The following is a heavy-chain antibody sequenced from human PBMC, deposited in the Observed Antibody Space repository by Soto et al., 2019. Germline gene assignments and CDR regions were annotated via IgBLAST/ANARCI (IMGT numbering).Heavy chain of an antibody. Sequence: QVQLQESGPGLVKPSETLSLTCTVSGGSISSYFWSWIRQPPGKGLEWIGYIYYTGSTNYNPSLKSRVTISVDPSKNQFSLQLSSVTAADLAVYYCANFSWYFELWGRGTLVTVSS. CDR3: ANFSWYFEL. CDR2: IYYTGST. J-gene: IGHJ2*01. CDR1: GGSISSYF. V-gene: IGHV4-59*01.